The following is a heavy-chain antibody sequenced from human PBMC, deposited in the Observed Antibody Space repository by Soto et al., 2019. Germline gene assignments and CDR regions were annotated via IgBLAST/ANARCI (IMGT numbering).Heavy chain of an antibody. CDR1: GGTFSSYA. CDR3: ERVPITMVRGVISYYYYGMDV. J-gene: IGHJ6*02. Sequence: SVKGSCKASGGTFSSYAISWVRQAPGQGLEWMGGIIPIFGTANYAQKFQGRVTITADESTSTAYMELSSLRSEDTAVYYCERVPITMVRGVISYYYYGMDVWGQGTTVTVSS. V-gene: IGHV1-69*13. CDR2: IIPIFGTA. D-gene: IGHD3-10*01.